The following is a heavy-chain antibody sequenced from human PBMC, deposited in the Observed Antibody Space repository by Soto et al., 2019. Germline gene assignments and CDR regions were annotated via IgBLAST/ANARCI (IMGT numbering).Heavy chain of an antibody. D-gene: IGHD1-26*01. CDR2: ISAYNGDT. J-gene: IGHJ5*02. CDR1: GYTFNTYG. Sequence: QVQLVQSGAEVKKPGASVKVSCKASGYTFNTYGISWVRQAPGQGLEGMGWISAYNGDTNYAQKFQGRVTMTRNTSISTAYMELSSLRSEDTAVYYCARVDELPDLDWFDPWGQGTLVTVSS. CDR3: ARVDELPDLDWFDP. V-gene: IGHV1-18*04.